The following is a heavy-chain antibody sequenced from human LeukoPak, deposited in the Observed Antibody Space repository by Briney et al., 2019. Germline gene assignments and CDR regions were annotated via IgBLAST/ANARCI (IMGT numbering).Heavy chain of an antibody. CDR3: ARGPYDILTGYGEYYYYGMDV. CDR2: IYTSGST. J-gene: IGHJ6*02. D-gene: IGHD3-9*01. Sequence: SETLSLTCTVSGGSISSYYWSWIRQPAGKGLEWIGRIYTSGSTNYNPSLKSRVTMSVGTSKNQFSLKLSSVTAADTAVYYCARGPYDILTGYGEYYYYGMDVWGQGTTVTVSS. CDR1: GGSISSYY. V-gene: IGHV4-4*07.